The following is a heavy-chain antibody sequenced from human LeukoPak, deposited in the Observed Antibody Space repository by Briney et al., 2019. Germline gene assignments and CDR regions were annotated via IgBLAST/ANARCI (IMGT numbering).Heavy chain of an antibody. CDR3: ARDPRGRAFDI. D-gene: IGHD1-26*01. CDR1: GYTFTGYY. J-gene: IGHJ3*02. CDR2: INPNSGGT. V-gene: IGHV1-2*02. Sequence: ASVKVSXKASGYTFTGYYMHWVRQAPGQGLEWMGWINPNSGGTKYAQKFQSRVTMIGDTSISQAYMELSRLRSDDTAVYYCARDPRGRAFDIWGQGTMVTVSS.